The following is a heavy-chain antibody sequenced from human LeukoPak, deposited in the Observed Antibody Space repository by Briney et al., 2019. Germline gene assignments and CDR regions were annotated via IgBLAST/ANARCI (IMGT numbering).Heavy chain of an antibody. V-gene: IGHV4-34*01. Sequence: SETLSLTGAVYGVSFSGYYWSWIRQPPGKGLEWIVEINHSGSTNYNPSLKSRVTISVDTSKNQFSLKLSSVTAEDTAVYYCAFRYCSSTSCYRSPGYAFDIWGQGTMVTVSS. CDR2: INHSGST. J-gene: IGHJ3*02. D-gene: IGHD2-2*01. CDR3: AFRYCSSTSCYRSPGYAFDI. CDR1: GVSFSGYY.